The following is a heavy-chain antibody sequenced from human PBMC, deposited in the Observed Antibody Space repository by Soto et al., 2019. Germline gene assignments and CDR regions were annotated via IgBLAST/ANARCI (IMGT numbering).Heavy chain of an antibody. V-gene: IGHV4-59*01. D-gene: IGHD6-13*01. CDR2: IYYSGST. CDR1: GGSISSYY. CDR3: ARGIAAAGHSSFDY. Sequence: SETLSLTCTVSGGSISSYYWSWIRQPPGKGLEWIGYIYYSGSTNYNPSLKSRVTISVDTSKNQFSLKLSSVTAADTAVYYCARGIAAAGHSSFDYWGQGTLVTVSS. J-gene: IGHJ4*02.